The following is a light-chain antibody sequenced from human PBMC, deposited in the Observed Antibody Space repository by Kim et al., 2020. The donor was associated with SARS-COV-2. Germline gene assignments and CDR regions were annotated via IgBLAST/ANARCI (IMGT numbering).Light chain of an antibody. V-gene: IGKV1-9*01. Sequence: DIQLTHSPPFLSASVGDRVIITCRASQGISTYLAWYQQIPGKAPKLLIYRASTLQSGVPSRFSGSGSGTEFTLTISNVQPEDFAIYYCQQLNSYPWTFGQGTKVDIK. CDR1: QGISTY. CDR3: QQLNSYPWT. CDR2: RAS. J-gene: IGKJ1*01.